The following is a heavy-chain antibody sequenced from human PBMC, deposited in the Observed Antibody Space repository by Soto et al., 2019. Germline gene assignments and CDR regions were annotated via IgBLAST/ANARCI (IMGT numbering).Heavy chain of an antibody. CDR1: GGTFDSNA. V-gene: IGHV1-69*12. Sequence: QVQLVQSGTEVRKPGSSVKVSCKASGGTFDSNAISWVRLAPGQGLEWMGGIIPIFGTINNAQKFQDRVTITAAESANIVYMALSSLRSEDTAIYYCAREGLTFGPGAVGGAFDIWGQGTLVTVSS. CDR3: AREGLTFGPGAVGGAFDI. D-gene: IGHD2-2*01. J-gene: IGHJ3*02. CDR2: IIPIFGTI.